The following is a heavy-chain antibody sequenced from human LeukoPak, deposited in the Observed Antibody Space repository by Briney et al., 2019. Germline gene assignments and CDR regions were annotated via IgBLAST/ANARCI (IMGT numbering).Heavy chain of an antibody. CDR2: IYYSGST. CDR1: GGSISSASNY. Sequence: SETLPLTCAVSGGSISSASNYWGWIRQPPGKGLEWIGTIYYSGSTYYNPSLKSRVTISIDTSKNQFSLRLSSVTAADTAVFYCARSTDGTTSSGWYVDYWGQGTLVTVSS. CDR3: ARSTDGTTSSGWYVDY. D-gene: IGHD6-19*01. V-gene: IGHV4-39*01. J-gene: IGHJ4*02.